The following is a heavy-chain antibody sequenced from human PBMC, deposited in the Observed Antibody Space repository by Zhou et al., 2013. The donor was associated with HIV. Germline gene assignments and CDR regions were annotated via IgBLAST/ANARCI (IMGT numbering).Heavy chain of an antibody. CDR1: GYTFAKYG. J-gene: IGHJ6*01. CDR3: ARGRAPLDV. Sequence: QVQLVQSGAEVKKPGASVKVSCKASGYTFAKYGISWVRQAPGQGLEWMGWITPYNGNTDYAHRFQDRITMTTDTSTKSAYLDLRNLTFDDTAVYYCARGRAPLDVWGKGRPSPSPQ. CDR2: ITPYNGNT. V-gene: IGHV1-18*04.